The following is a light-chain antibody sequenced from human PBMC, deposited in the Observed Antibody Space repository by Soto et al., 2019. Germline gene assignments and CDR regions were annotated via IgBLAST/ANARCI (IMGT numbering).Light chain of an antibody. V-gene: IGLV2-14*01. CDR2: DVS. CDR3: SSYTSSKGV. CDR1: SSDVGGYNY. J-gene: IGLJ1*01. Sequence: HSVLTQAASLSGSPGQSGPISCTGNSSDVGGYNYVSWYQQHPGKAPKLMIYDVSNRPSGVSNRFSGSKSGNTASLTISGLQAEDEADYYCSSYTSSKGVFGTGTKVTVL.